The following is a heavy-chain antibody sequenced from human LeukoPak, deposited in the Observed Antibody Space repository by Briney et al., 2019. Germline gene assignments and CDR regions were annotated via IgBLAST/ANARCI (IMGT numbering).Heavy chain of an antibody. CDR2: ISSSGGT. Sequence: SETLSLTCTVSGGSMSRYYWTWIRRPPGKGLESIGYISSSGGTNYNPSLKSRVTISVDTSKNQFSPKLSSVTAADTAVYYCAGRTDTYPYYFDYWGQGTLVTVSS. V-gene: IGHV4-59*01. D-gene: IGHD3/OR15-3a*01. CDR3: AGRTDTYPYYFDY. CDR1: GGSMSRYY. J-gene: IGHJ4*02.